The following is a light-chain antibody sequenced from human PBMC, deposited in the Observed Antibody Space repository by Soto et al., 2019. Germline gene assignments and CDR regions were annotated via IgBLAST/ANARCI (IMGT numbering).Light chain of an antibody. Sequence: DIQMTQSPSSLSASVGDRVTVICRASQSVSNNLNWYQQKPGKAPKFLIYAASNLQSGVPSRFSGSGSGTDFTLTISSLQPEDFATYYLQQSYSTPYTFGQGTKLEIK. CDR3: QQSYSTPYT. CDR2: AAS. V-gene: IGKV1-39*01. CDR1: QSVSNN. J-gene: IGKJ2*01.